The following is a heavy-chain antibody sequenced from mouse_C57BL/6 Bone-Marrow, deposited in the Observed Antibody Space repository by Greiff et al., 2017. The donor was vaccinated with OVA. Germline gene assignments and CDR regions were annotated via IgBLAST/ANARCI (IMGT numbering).Heavy chain of an antibody. V-gene: IGHV1-64*01. Sequence: QVQLKQPGAELVKPGASVKLSCKASGYTFTSYWMHWVKQRPGQGLEWIGMIHPNSGSTNYNEKFKSKATLTVDKSSSTAYMQLSSLTSEDSAVYYCAYSNYYFDYWGQGTTLTVSS. CDR3: AYSNYYFDY. CDR2: IHPNSGST. CDR1: GYTFTSYW. D-gene: IGHD2-5*01. J-gene: IGHJ2*01.